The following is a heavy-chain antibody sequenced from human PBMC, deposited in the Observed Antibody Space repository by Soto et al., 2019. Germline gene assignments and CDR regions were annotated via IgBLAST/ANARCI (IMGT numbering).Heavy chain of an antibody. V-gene: IGHV3-30*18. CDR3: VKGSEVARQELDY. CDR2: ISSDGSDK. J-gene: IGHJ4*02. Sequence: QVQLVESGGGVVQPGRSLRLSCAASGFSFSNCGMHWVRQAPGKGLEWVAAISSDGSDKYYSESVKGRFTISRDNSKNTLFLQMNSLGVEDTAVYYCVKGSEVARQELDYWGQGNLVTVSS. CDR1: GFSFSNCG. D-gene: IGHD2-15*01.